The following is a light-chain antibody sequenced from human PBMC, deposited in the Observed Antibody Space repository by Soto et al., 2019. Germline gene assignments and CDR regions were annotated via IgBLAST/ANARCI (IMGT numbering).Light chain of an antibody. Sequence: QSVLTQPPSVSGAPGQRVTISCTGCSYHIAAGYDVHWYQQLPGTAPKLLIYGNSNRPSGVPDRFSGSKSGTSASLAITGLQAEDEADYYCQSYDSSLSGSDVFGTGTKLTVL. CDR2: GNS. J-gene: IGLJ1*01. V-gene: IGLV1-40*01. CDR3: QSYDSSLSGSDV. CDR1: SYHIAAGYD.